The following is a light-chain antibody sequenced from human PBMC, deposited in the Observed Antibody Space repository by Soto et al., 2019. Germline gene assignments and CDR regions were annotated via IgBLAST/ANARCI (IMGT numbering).Light chain of an antibody. J-gene: IGKJ1*01. CDR1: QSVSSSY. CDR2: GAS. V-gene: IGKV3-20*01. Sequence: EIVLTQSPGTLSLSPGERATLSCRASQSVSSSYLAWYQQKPGQAPRLLIYGASSRATGIPVRFSGSGPGPYFTLTSSRLEPEDFAVYYCQQYGSPPQTFGQGTKVEIK. CDR3: QQYGSPPQT.